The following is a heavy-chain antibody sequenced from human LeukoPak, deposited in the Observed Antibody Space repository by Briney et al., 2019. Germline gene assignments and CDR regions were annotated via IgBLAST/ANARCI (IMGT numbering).Heavy chain of an antibody. CDR2: ISGSGGST. V-gene: IGHV3-23*01. J-gene: IGHJ4*02. D-gene: IGHD2-2*01. CDR3: AKGVRGTSPVVPAATIDY. CDR1: GFTFSSYA. Sequence: PGGSLRLSCAASGFTFSSYAMSWVRQAPGKGLEWVSAISGSGGSTYYADSVKGRFTISRDNSKNTLYLQMNSLRAEDTAVYYCAKGVRGTSPVVPAATIDYWGQGTLVTVSS.